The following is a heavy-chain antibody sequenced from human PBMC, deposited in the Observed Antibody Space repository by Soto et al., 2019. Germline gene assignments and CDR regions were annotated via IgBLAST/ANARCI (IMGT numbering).Heavy chain of an antibody. J-gene: IGHJ4*02. D-gene: IGHD3-3*01. CDR3: ARDSPEYYDFWSGYAPHFDY. CDR1: RYTFTSYA. V-gene: IGHV1-3*01. CDR2: INAGNGNT. Sequence: ASVKVSSKAPRYTFTSYALHWVRQDHGQRLEWMGWINAGNGNTKYSQKFQGRVTITRDTSASTAYMELSSLRSEDTAVYYCARDSPEYYDFWSGYAPHFDYWGQGTLVTVSS.